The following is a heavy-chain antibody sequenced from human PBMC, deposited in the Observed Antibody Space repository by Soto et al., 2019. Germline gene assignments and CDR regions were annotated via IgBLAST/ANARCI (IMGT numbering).Heavy chain of an antibody. V-gene: IGHV3-43D*04. J-gene: IGHJ6*02. CDR3: AKDRGIAAAGPYYYHGMDV. Sequence: PGGSLRLSCAASGFTFDDYAMHWVRQAPGKGLEWVSLISWDGGSTYYADSVKGRFTISRDNSKNSLYLQMNSLRAEDTALYYCAKDRGIAAAGPYYYHGMDVWGQGTTVTVSS. CDR2: ISWDGGST. CDR1: GFTFDDYA. D-gene: IGHD6-13*01.